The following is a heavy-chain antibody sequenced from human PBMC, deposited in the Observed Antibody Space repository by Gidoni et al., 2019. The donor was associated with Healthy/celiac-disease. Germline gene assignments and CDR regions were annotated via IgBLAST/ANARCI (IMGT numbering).Heavy chain of an antibody. CDR2: IWYDGSNK. D-gene: IGHD2-15*01. J-gene: IGHJ4*02. CDR3: ARGSDALAFFDY. V-gene: IGHV3-33*01. CDR1: GFTFSSYG. Sequence: QVQLVESGGGVVQPGRSLRLSRAASGFTFSSYGMHWVRQAPGKGLEWVAVIWYDGSNKYYADSVKGRFTISRDNSKNTLYLQMNSLRAEDTAVYYCARGSDALAFFDYWGQGTLVTVSS.